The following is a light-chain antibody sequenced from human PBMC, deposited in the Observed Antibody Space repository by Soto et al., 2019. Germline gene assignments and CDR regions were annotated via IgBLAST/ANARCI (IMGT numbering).Light chain of an antibody. CDR3: SSYTTSSTLYV. CDR1: SRDVGSYNL. CDR2: DVR. J-gene: IGLJ1*01. V-gene: IGLV2-14*02. Sequence: QFALTHPASLSGAPGMTITLSLPGTSRDVGSYNLVSWYQQHPGKAPKLMIYDVRNRPSGISNRFSGSKSGNTASLTISGLQAEDEADYYCSSYTTSSTLYVFGTGTKVTVL.